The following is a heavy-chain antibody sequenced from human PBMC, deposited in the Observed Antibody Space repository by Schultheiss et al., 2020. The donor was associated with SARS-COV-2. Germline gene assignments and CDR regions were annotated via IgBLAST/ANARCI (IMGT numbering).Heavy chain of an antibody. D-gene: IGHD1-26*01. J-gene: IGHJ4*02. Sequence: GSLRLSCTVSGGSISSYYWSWIRQPAGKGLEWIGRIYTSGSTNYNPSLKSRVTMSVDTSKNQFSLKLSSVTAADTAVYYCARGPGGGSYYYDRDNFDYWGQGTLVTVSS. CDR3: ARGPGGGSYYYDRDNFDY. CDR1: GGSISSYY. CDR2: IYTSGST. V-gene: IGHV4-4*07.